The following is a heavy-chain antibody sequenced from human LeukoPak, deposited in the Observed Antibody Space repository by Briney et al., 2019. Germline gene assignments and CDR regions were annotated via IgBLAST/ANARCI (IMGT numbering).Heavy chain of an antibody. V-gene: IGHV4-31*03. Sequence: SETLSLTCTVSGGSISSGGYYWSWIRQHPGKGLEWIGYIYYSGSTYYNPSLKSRVTISVDTSKNQFSLKLRSVTAADTAVYYCARSDCGGDWYSIAYYFGYWGQGTLVTVCS. CDR3: ARSDCGGDWYSIAYYFGY. CDR1: GGSISSGGYY. D-gene: IGHD2-21*02. J-gene: IGHJ4*02. CDR2: IYYSGST.